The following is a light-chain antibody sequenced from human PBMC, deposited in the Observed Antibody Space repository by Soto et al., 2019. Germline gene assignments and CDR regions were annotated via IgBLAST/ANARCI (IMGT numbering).Light chain of an antibody. CDR1: SSNIGSNT. CDR3: AAWDDSLNVYV. V-gene: IGLV1-44*01. J-gene: IGLJ1*01. Sequence: QSVLTQPPSASGTPGQRVTISCSGSSSNIGSNTVNWYQQLPGTAAKLLIYSNNQRPSGVPDRFSGSKSGTSASPAISGLQSEDEDDYYCAAWDDSLNVYVFGTGTKVTVL. CDR2: SNN.